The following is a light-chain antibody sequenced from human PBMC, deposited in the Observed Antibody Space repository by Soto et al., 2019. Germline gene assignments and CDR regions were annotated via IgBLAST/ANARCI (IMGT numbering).Light chain of an antibody. CDR2: AAS. CDR3: QQLNSYPLT. Sequence: IQLTQSPSSLSASVGDRITITCRASQGISSYLAWYQQKPGKAPNLLIYAASTLQSGVPPRFSGSGSGTDFTLTISNLQPEDFATFYCQQLNSYPLTFGGGTKVEIK. J-gene: IGKJ4*01. V-gene: IGKV1-9*01. CDR1: QGISSY.